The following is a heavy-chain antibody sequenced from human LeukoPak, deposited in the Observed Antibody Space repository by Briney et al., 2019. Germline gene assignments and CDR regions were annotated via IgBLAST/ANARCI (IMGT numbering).Heavy chain of an antibody. D-gene: IGHD3-22*01. Sequence: GGSLRLSCAASGFTFSSYSMNWVRQAPGKGLEWVSAISGSGGSTYYADSVEGRFTISRDNSKNTLYLQMNSLRAEDTAVYYCAKHHYYDSSGYYSWGQGTLVTVSS. V-gene: IGHV3-23*01. CDR3: AKHHYYDSSGYYS. CDR1: GFTFSSYS. CDR2: ISGSGGST. J-gene: IGHJ4*02.